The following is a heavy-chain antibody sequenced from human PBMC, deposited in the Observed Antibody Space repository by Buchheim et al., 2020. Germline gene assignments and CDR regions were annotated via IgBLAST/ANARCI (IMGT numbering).Heavy chain of an antibody. CDR2: ISYDGSSE. Sequence: QVQLVESGGGVVQPGRSLRLSCAASGFTFSSYAMHWVRQAPGKGLEWVAVISYDGSSENYVDSVKGRFTISRDNSENTLSFQMNSLRVEDTAVYYCAREDGELYFDYGGQGTL. V-gene: IGHV3-30*03. CDR3: AREDGELYFDY. J-gene: IGHJ4*02. CDR1: GFTFSSYA. D-gene: IGHD1-7*01.